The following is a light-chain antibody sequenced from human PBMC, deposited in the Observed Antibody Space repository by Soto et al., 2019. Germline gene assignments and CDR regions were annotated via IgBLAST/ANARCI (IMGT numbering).Light chain of an antibody. V-gene: IGLV2-18*01. Sequence: QSVLTQPPSVSGSPGQSVTVPCSGASSDFGSNTHVSWYQQSPGTVPKLIIHDVDYRPLGVPDRFSGSMSGNTASLTISGLQTEDEADYYCCFSTGANTYVFGPGTKVTVL. CDR1: SSDFGSNTH. CDR2: DVD. CDR3: CFSTGANTYV. J-gene: IGLJ1*01.